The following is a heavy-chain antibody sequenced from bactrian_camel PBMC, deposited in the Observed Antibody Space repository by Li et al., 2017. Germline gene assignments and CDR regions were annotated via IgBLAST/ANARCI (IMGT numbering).Heavy chain of an antibody. V-gene: IGHV3S5*01. D-gene: IGHD3*01. Sequence: VQLVESGGGLVQPGGSLRLSCAASGFTFSSYYMSWVRQAPGKGLEWVSTLKGDGTDTYYEDLVKVRVTIARDTPMNTASHERYSRQSVDRDTVHSATTLRCSLLSHLQQLLNELGPPGSREWAGMGV. CDR2: LKGDGTDT. CDR1: GFTFSSYY.